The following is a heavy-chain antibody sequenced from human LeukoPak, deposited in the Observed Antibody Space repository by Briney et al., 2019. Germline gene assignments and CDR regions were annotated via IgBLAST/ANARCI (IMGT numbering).Heavy chain of an antibody. CDR2: ISGSGGTT. D-gene: IGHD3-22*01. V-gene: IGHV3-23*01. Sequence: GGSLRLSCAASGFTFSSYAMSWVRQAPGKGLEWVSAISGSGGTTYYADSVKGRFTISRDNSKNTLYLQMNSLRAEDTAVYYCAKERGDSTGYYLYYFDYWGQGTLVTVSS. CDR1: GFTFSSYA. J-gene: IGHJ4*02. CDR3: AKERGDSTGYYLYYFDY.